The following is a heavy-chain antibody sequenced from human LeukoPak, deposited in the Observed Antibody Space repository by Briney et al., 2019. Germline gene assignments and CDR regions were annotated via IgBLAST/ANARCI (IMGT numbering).Heavy chain of an antibody. CDR3: ARGMSVGYCSSTSCRTYYYYYMDV. Sequence: SVKVSYKASGGTFSSYAISWVRQAPGQGLEWMGGIIPIFGTANYAQKFQGRVTITADESTSTAYMELSSLRSEDTAVYYCARGMSVGYCSSTSCRTYYYYYMDVWGKGTTVTVSS. D-gene: IGHD2-2*01. CDR1: GGTFSSYA. CDR2: IIPIFGTA. J-gene: IGHJ6*03. V-gene: IGHV1-69*01.